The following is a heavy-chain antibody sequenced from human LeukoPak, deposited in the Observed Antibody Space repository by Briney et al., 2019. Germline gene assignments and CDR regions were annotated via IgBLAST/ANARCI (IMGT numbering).Heavy chain of an antibody. CDR2: IYPGDSDT. Sequence: GGSLKISCKGFGYSFTGYWIGWVRQMPGKGLEWMGIIYPGDSDTRYSPSFQGQVTISADKSISTAYLQWSSLKASDTAMYFCARHLGGGPAATPFDYWGQGTLVTVSS. V-gene: IGHV5-51*01. J-gene: IGHJ4*02. CDR1: GYSFTGYW. CDR3: ARHLGGGPAATPFDY. D-gene: IGHD2-2*01.